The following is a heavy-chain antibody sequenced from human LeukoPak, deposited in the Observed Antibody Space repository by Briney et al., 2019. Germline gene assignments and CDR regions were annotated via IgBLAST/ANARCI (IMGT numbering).Heavy chain of an antibody. J-gene: IGHJ6*03. Sequence: SETLSLTCAVSGYSISSSNWWGWLRQPPGKGLEWIGYIYYSGSTNYNPSLKSRVTMSVDTSKNQFSLKLSSVTAADTAVYYCARGLAAADYYYYMDVWGKETTVTLSS. CDR1: GYSISSSNW. CDR2: IYYSGST. CDR3: ARGLAAADYYYYMDV. D-gene: IGHD6-13*01. V-gene: IGHV4-28*03.